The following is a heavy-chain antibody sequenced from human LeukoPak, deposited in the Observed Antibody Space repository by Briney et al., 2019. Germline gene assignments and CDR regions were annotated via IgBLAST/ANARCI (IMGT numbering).Heavy chain of an antibody. CDR1: GGSISSHY. CDR2: IYYSGST. V-gene: IGHV4-59*11. D-gene: IGHD2-2*02. J-gene: IGHJ5*02. CDR3: ARVGCSSTSCYMVDWFDP. Sequence: SETLSLTCTVSGGSISSHYWSWIRQPPGKGLEWIGYIYYSGSTNYNPSLKSRVTISVDTSKNQFSLKLSSVTAADTAVYYCARVGCSSTSCYMVDWFDPWGQGTLVTVSS.